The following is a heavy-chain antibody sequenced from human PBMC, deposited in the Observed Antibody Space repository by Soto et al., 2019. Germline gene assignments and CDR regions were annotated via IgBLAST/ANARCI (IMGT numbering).Heavy chain of an antibody. CDR3: ARDSPFRGVYLYYFDY. V-gene: IGHV3-33*01. Sequence: PGGSLRLSCAASGFTFSSYGMRWVRQAPGKGLEWVAVIWYDGSNKYYADSVKGRFTISRDNSKNTLYLQMNSLRAEDTAVYYCARDSPFRGVYLYYFDYWGQGTLVTVSS. CDR1: GFTFSSYG. J-gene: IGHJ4*02. CDR2: IWYDGSNK. D-gene: IGHD3-16*01.